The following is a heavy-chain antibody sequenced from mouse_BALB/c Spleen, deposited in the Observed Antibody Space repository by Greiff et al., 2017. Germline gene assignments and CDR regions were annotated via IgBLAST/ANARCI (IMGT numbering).Heavy chain of an antibody. CDR3: TRGYYGSWDYFDY. D-gene: IGHD1-1*01. V-gene: IGHV1-69*02. CDR1: GYTFTSYW. J-gene: IGHJ2*01. CDR2: IYPSDSYT. Sequence: QVQLQQPGAELVRPGASVKLSCKASGYTFTSYWINWVKQRPGQGLEWIGNIYPSDSYTNYNQKFKDKATLTVDKSSSTAYMQLSSPTSEDSAVYYCTRGYYGSWDYFDYWGQGTTLTVSS.